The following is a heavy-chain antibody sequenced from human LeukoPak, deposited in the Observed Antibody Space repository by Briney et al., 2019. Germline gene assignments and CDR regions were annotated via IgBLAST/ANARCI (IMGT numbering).Heavy chain of an antibody. V-gene: IGHV3-23*01. J-gene: IGHJ4*02. D-gene: IGHD6-13*01. CDR3: ATDFWQQLMS. CDR1: GFTFSSYA. CDR2: ISGSGDYT. Sequence: GGSLRLSCAASGFTFSSYAMTWVRQAPGKGLEWVSSISGSGDYTNYAGSVKGRFTISRDNSKNTLYLQMNSLRAEDTAMYYCATDFWQQLMSWGQGTLVTVSS.